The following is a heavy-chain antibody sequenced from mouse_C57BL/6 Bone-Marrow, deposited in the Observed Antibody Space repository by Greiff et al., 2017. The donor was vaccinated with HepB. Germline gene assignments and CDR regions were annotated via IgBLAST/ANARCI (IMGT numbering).Heavy chain of an antibody. CDR1: GYTFTSYW. CDR3: AKEYFDV. V-gene: IGHV1-52*01. J-gene: IGHJ1*03. Sequence: QVHVRQSGAELVRPGSSVKLSCKASGYTFTSYWVHWVKQRPIQGLEWIGNFDPSESETLYNQTFKDKATLTVDKSSSTAYMQLSSLTSEDSAVYYCAKEYFDVWGTGTTVTVSS. CDR2: FDPSESET.